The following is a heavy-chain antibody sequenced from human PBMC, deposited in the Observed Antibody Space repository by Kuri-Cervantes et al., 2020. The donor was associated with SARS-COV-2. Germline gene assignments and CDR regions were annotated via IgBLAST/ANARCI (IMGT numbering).Heavy chain of an antibody. CDR2: ISHDGKNK. Sequence: GESLKISCAASGFNFSRTDMHWVRQAPGKGLEWVAVISHDGKNKKCIASGKGRFTISRDNSKNTLYLQMNSLRAEDTAVYYCARDLSWAAAGSLDYWGQGTLVTVSS. CDR3: ARDLSWAAAGSLDY. D-gene: IGHD6-13*01. J-gene: IGHJ4*02. CDR1: GFNFSRTD. V-gene: IGHV3-30*03.